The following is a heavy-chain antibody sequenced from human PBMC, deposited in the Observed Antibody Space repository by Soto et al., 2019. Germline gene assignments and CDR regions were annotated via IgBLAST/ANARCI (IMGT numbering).Heavy chain of an antibody. CDR3: ARENAGFDP. D-gene: IGHD1-1*01. CDR1: GFTFSSYG. CDR2: IWYDGSNK. Sequence: QVQLVESGGGVVQPGRSLRLSCAASGFTFSSYGMHWVRQAPGKGLEWVAVIWYDGSNKYYADPVKGRFTISRDNSKNPLYLQMNSLRAEDTAVYYCARENAGFDPWGQGTLVTVSS. J-gene: IGHJ5*02. V-gene: IGHV3-33*01.